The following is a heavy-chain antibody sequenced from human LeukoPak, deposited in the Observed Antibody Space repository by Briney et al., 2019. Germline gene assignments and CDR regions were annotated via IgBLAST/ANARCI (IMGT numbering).Heavy chain of an antibody. J-gene: IGHJ4*02. Sequence: PGGSLRLSCAASGFTFSSYAMSWVSQAPGKGLEWVSGISGNGVNTYHADSVKGRFTISRDNSKNTLYLQMNSLRVEDTAVYYCAKPMCSSTSCYRYFDYWGQGSPVTVSS. CDR3: AKPMCSSTSCYRYFDY. V-gene: IGHV3-23*01. CDR2: ISGNGVNT. D-gene: IGHD2-2*01. CDR1: GFTFSSYA.